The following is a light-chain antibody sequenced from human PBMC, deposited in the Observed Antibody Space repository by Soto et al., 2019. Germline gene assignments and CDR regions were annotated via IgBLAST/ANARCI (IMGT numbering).Light chain of an antibody. CDR3: QQYNNWPPRDS. Sequence: EIVMTQSPATLSVSPGERTTLSCRASQSVSSNLAWYQQKPGQAPRLLIYGASTRATGIPARFSGSWSGTDFTLTISSLQSEDFAVYYCQQYNNWPPRDSFGQGTKLEIK. V-gene: IGKV3-15*01. CDR1: QSVSSN. J-gene: IGKJ2*01. CDR2: GAS.